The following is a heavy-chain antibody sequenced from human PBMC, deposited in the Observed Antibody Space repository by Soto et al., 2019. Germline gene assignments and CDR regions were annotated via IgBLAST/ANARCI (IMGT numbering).Heavy chain of an antibody. Sequence: LRLSCAASGFTFSSYRMHWVRQAPCKGLEWVAVISYDGSNKYYADSVKGRFTISRDNSKNTLYLQMNSLRAEDTAVYYCAKDLLLHYDILTGPVDYWGQGTLVTVSS. CDR1: GFTFSSYR. V-gene: IGHV3-30*18. CDR3: AKDLLLHYDILTGPVDY. CDR2: ISYDGSNK. D-gene: IGHD3-9*01. J-gene: IGHJ4*02.